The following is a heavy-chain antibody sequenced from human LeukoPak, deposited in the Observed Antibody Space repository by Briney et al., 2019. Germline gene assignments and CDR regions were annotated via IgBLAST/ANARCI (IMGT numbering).Heavy chain of an antibody. CDR3: ARRAGDSFDY. D-gene: IGHD3-22*01. Sequence: PGGSLRLSCAASGFTFTRYTINWVGQAPGKGLEWLSSISSSGTYIYYADSLRGRFTISRDDAKNSLYLQMNSLRAEDTAVYYCARRAGDSFDYWGQGTLVTVSS. V-gene: IGHV3-21*01. CDR2: ISSSGTYI. CDR1: GFTFTRYT. J-gene: IGHJ4*02.